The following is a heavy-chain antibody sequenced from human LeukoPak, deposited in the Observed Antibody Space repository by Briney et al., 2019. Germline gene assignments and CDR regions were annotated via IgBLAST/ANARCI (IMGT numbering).Heavy chain of an antibody. J-gene: IGHJ4*02. CDR1: GGSISSGGYS. Sequence: SETLSLTCAVSGGSISSGGYSWSWIRQPPGKGLEWIGYIYHSGSTYYNPSLKSRVTISVDRSKNQFSLKLSSVTVADTAVYYCARGTRILFDYWGQGTLVTVSS. CDR2: IYHSGST. D-gene: IGHD2-15*01. V-gene: IGHV4-30-2*01. CDR3: ARGTRILFDY.